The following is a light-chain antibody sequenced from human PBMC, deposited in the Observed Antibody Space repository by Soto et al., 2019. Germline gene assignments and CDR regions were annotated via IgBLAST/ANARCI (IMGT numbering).Light chain of an antibody. CDR1: QDISIY. V-gene: IGKV1-33*01. Sequence: DIQMTQSPSSLSASVGDRVTITCQASQDISIYLNWYQQKPGKAPELLIYDASSLETGVPSRFSGSGSETDFTLTISSLQPEDIATYYWQHYDNLPMYTFGQGTKLEIK. J-gene: IGKJ2*01. CDR2: DAS. CDR3: QHYDNLPMYT.